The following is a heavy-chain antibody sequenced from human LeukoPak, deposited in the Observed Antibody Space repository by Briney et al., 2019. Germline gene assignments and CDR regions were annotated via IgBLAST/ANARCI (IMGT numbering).Heavy chain of an antibody. CDR1: GYSISSGYY. V-gene: IGHV4-38-2*02. D-gene: IGHD2-21*01. Sequence: SETLSLTCTVSGYSISSGYYWGWIRQPPGKGLEWIGSISHSGSTYYNPSLKSRVTISVDTSKNQFSLKLSSVTAADTAVYYCARGVVIAPQTFDYWGQGTLVTVSS. CDR2: ISHSGST. J-gene: IGHJ4*02. CDR3: ARGVVIAPQTFDY.